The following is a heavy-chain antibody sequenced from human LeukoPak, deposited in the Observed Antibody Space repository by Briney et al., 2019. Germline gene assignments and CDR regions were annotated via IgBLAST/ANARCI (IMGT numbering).Heavy chain of an antibody. CDR3: ARGWDFDWLLSRYNWFDP. Sequence: SETLSLTCAVYGGSFSGYYWSWIRQPPGKGLEWIGSIYYSGSTYYNPSLKSRVTISVDTSKNQFSLKLSSVTAADTAVYYCARGWDFDWLLSRYNWFDPWGQGTLVTVSS. CDR1: GGSFSGYY. CDR2: IYYSGST. J-gene: IGHJ5*02. D-gene: IGHD3-9*01. V-gene: IGHV4-34*01.